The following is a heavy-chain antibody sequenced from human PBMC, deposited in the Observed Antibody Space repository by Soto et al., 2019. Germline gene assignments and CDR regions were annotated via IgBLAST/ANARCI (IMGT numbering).Heavy chain of an antibody. CDR2: ISATGGST. J-gene: IGHJ4*02. CDR3: AKDRLAGNFDY. V-gene: IGHV3-23*01. Sequence: HPGGSLRLSCAASGFTFNNYAMNWVRQAPGKGLERVATISATGGSTYYADSVKGRFTISRDNSKNTLYLQMNGLRVEDTAVYYCAKDRLAGNFDYWGQGTQVTVSS. CDR1: GFTFNNYA.